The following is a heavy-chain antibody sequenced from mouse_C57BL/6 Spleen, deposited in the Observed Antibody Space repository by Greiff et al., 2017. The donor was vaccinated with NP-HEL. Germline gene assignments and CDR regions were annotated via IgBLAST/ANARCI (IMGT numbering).Heavy chain of an antibody. J-gene: IGHJ4*01. D-gene: IGHD1-1*01. CDR1: GYTFTSYW. CDR3: AEGLTTVVSYYYAMDY. Sequence: QVQLKQPGAELVNPGASVKLSCKASGYTFTSYWMHWVKQRPGQGLEWIGMIHPNSGSTNYNEKFKSKATLTVDKSSSTAYMQLSSLTSEDSAVYYCAEGLTTVVSYYYAMDYWGQGTSVTVSS. V-gene: IGHV1-64*01. CDR2: IHPNSGST.